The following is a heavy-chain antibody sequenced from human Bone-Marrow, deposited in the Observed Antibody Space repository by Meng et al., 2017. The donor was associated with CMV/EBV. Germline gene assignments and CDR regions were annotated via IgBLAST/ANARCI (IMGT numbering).Heavy chain of an antibody. V-gene: IGHV3-74*01. CDR2: IYLDGTNK. J-gene: IGHJ3*02. CDR1: GLTLSSYS. Sequence: GGSLRLSCAASGLTLSSYSMHWVRQAPGKGLVWVSRIYLDGTNKNYADSVKGRFTISRDNSKNSLYLQMNSLSAEDTAVYYCVQPKEAKITDSIEIWGQGTTVTVSS. CDR3: VQPKEAKITDSIEI. D-gene: IGHD4-11*01.